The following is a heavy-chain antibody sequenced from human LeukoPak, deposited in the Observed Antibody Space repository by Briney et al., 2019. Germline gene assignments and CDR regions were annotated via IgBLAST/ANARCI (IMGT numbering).Heavy chain of an antibody. V-gene: IGHV1-18*01. Sequence: ASVKVSCKASGYTFSSYDINWVRQATGQGLEWMGWISAYNGNTNYAQKLQGRVTMTTDTSTSTAYMELRSLRSDDTAVYYCARGTRFDNWFDPWGQGTLVTVSS. CDR2: ISAYNGNT. CDR3: ARGTRFDNWFDP. J-gene: IGHJ5*02. D-gene: IGHD3-16*01. CDR1: GYTFSSYD.